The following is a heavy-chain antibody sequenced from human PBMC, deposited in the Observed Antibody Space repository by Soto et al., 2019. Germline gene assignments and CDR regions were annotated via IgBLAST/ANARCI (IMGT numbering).Heavy chain of an antibody. V-gene: IGHV3-13*01. CDR1: GFTFSNYN. J-gene: IGHJ6*02. Sequence: GGSLRLSCAASGFTFSNYNMHWVRQVTGKGLEWVSGITTAGDTYYPGSVKGRFTISREKAKNSLYLQMNSLSAGDTAVYYCARELHGGSYGMDVWGQGTTVTVSS. CDR3: ARELHGGSYGMDV. CDR2: ITTAGDT.